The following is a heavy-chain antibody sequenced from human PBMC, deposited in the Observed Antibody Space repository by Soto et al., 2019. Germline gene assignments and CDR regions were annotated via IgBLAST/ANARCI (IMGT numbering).Heavy chain of an antibody. CDR3: ARGYGGNPFDY. D-gene: IGHD4-17*01. CDR1: DGSLSSFD. CDR2: IYYSGST. J-gene: IGHJ4*02. Sequence: PSETLCLTWTVADGSLSSFDWSWLRQPQGKGLEWIGYIYYSGSTNYNPSLKSRVTISVDTSKNQFSLKLSSVTAADTAVYYCARGYGGNPFDYWGQGTLVTVSS. V-gene: IGHV4-59*01.